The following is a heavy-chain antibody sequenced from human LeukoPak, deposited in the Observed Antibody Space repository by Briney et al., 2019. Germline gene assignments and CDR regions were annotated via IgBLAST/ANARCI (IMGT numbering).Heavy chain of an antibody. CDR1: GFTFSSYW. V-gene: IGHV3-74*01. J-gene: IGHJ4*02. CDR3: ARESIAARDFDY. Sequence: PGGSLRLSCAASGFTFSSYWMHWVRQAPGKGLVWVSRINSDGSSTSYADSVKGRFTISRDNSKNTLYLQMNSLRAEDTAVYYCARESIAARDFDYWGQGTLVTVSS. CDR2: INSDGSST. D-gene: IGHD6-6*01.